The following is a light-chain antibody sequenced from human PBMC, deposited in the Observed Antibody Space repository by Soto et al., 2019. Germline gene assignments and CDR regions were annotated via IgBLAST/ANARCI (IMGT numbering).Light chain of an antibody. J-gene: IGKJ1*01. CDR3: LQYNSYPWT. V-gene: IGKV1-5*03. Sequence: DLQMTQFPSTLSASVGDRVTITCRASQSFSSWLAWYQQKPGRAPNLLIYKASSLESGVPSRFSGSGSGTEFTLTISSLQPDDFASYYCLQYNSYPWTFGQGTKVEIK. CDR1: QSFSSW. CDR2: KAS.